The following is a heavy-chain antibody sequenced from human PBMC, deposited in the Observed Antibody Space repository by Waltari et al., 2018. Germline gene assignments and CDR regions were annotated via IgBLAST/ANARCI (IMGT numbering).Heavy chain of an antibody. CDR2: ISGSGGST. Sequence: EVQLLESGGGLVQPGGSLRLSCAASGFTFSNYAMSWVRQAPGKGLEWVSSISGSGGSTYYADSVKGRFNISRDNSKNTLYLQMNSLRAEDTAVYYCAEGRGIVVVTALDYWGQGTLVTVSS. CDR1: GFTFSNYA. CDR3: AEGRGIVVVTALDY. D-gene: IGHD2-21*02. V-gene: IGHV3-23*01. J-gene: IGHJ4*02.